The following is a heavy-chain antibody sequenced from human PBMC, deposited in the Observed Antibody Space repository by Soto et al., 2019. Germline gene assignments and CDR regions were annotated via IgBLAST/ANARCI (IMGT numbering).Heavy chain of an antibody. Sequence: SETLSLTCTVSGGSISSGDYYWSWIRQPPGKGLEWIGYIYYSGSTYYNPSLKSRVTISVDTSKNQFSLKLSSVTAADTAVYYWARGVPAAISLIDYWGQGPLVTVSS. J-gene: IGHJ4*02. D-gene: IGHD2-2*01. CDR3: ARGVPAAISLIDY. CDR2: IYYSGST. CDR1: GGSISSGDYY. V-gene: IGHV4-30-4*01.